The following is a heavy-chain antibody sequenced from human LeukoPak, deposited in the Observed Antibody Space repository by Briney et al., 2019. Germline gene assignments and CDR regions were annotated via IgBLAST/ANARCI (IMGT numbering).Heavy chain of an antibody. CDR1: GYTFTSYD. CDR3: ARLYCSGGSCYSNWFDP. D-gene: IGHD2-15*01. Sequence: ASVKASCKASGYTFTSYDINWVRQATGQGLEWMGWMNPNSGNTGYAQKFQGRVTMTRNTSISTAYMELSSLRSEDTAVYYCARLYCSGGSCYSNWFDPWGQGTLDTVSS. J-gene: IGHJ5*02. V-gene: IGHV1-8*01. CDR2: MNPNSGNT.